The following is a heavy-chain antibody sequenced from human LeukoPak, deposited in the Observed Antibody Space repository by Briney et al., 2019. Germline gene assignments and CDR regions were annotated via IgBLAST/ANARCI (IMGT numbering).Heavy chain of an antibody. J-gene: IGHJ4*02. CDR3: ARAGSLTSYDFWSGYYDPLYFDY. Sequence: ASVKVSCKASGYTFTSYYMHWVRQAPGQGLEWMGIINPSGGSTSYAQKFQGRVTMTRDTSTSTVYMELSSLRSEDTAVYYCARAGSLTSYDFWSGYYDPLYFDYWGQGTLVTVSS. D-gene: IGHD3-3*01. CDR1: GYTFTSYY. CDR2: INPSGGST. V-gene: IGHV1-46*01.